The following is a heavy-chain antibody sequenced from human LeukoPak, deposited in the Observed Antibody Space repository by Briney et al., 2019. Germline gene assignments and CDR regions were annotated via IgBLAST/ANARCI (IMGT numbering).Heavy chain of an antibody. CDR3: ARVSTSWYADY. CDR1: GYTFTAYY. Sequence: GASVKVSCKASGYTFTAYYMHWVRQAPGQGLEWMGWINPNSGGTDFAQIFQGRVTMTRDTSISTAYMELTSLRSDDTAVFYCARVSTSWYADYWGQGTLVTVSS. V-gene: IGHV1-2*02. CDR2: INPNSGGT. J-gene: IGHJ4*02. D-gene: IGHD6-13*01.